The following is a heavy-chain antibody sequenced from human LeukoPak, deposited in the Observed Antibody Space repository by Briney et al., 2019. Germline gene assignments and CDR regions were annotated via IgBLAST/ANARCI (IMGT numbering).Heavy chain of an antibody. CDR3: ARTRFPYYRLSVADYYHMDV. J-gene: IGHJ6*03. Sequence: ASVKVSCKASGGTFSSYAISWVRQAPGQGLEWMGGIIPIFGTTNYAQKFQGRVTINADKSTSTVYIELSSLRSEDTAVYYCARTRFPYYRLSVADYYHMDVWGKGTTVTVSS. CDR1: GGTFSSYA. V-gene: IGHV1-69*06. CDR2: IIPIFGTT. D-gene: IGHD3-10*01.